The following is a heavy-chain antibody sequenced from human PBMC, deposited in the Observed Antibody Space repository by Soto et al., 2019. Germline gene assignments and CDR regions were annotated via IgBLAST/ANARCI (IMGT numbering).Heavy chain of an antibody. CDR1: GGSISSYY. V-gene: IGHV4-59*01. Sequence: QVQLQESGPGLVKPSETLSLTCTVSGGSISSYYWSWIRQPPGKGLEWIGYIYYSGSTNYNPSLKSRVTISVDTSKNQFSLKLSSVTAADTAVYYCAREGRGGDFHWGQGTLVTVSS. CDR2: IYYSGST. D-gene: IGHD2-21*02. CDR3: AREGRGGDFH. J-gene: IGHJ4*02.